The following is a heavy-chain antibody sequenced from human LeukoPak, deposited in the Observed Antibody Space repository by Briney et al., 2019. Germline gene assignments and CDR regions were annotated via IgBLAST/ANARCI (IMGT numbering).Heavy chain of an antibody. D-gene: IGHD4-23*01. CDR3: ARDYGGDSGWFDP. CDR2: MKPNSGET. Sequence: GASVKVSCKASGYTFTNYDLNWVRQATGQGLEWLGWMKPNSGETGYAQKFQGRVTLTRDTSISTAYMELSGLKSEDTAVHYCARDYGGDSGWFDPWGQGTLVTVSS. V-gene: IGHV1-8*01. J-gene: IGHJ5*02. CDR1: GYTFTNYD.